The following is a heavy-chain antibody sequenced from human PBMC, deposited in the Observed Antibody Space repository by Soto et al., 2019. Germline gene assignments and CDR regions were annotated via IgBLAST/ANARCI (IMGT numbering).Heavy chain of an antibody. CDR1: GGSISSYY. CDR3: ARVGIQLWSDPRAYYGMDV. D-gene: IGHD5-18*01. J-gene: IGHJ6*02. CDR2: IYYSGST. V-gene: IGHV4-59*01. Sequence: TSETLCLTCTVSGGSISSYYWSWIRQPPGKGLEWIGYIYYSGSTNYNPSLKSRVTISVDTSKNQFSLKLSSVTAADTAVYYCARVGIQLWSDPRAYYGMDVWGQGTTVTVSS.